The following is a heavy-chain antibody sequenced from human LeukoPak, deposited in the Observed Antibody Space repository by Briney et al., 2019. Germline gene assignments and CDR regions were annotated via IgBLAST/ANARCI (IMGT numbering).Heavy chain of an antibody. CDR3: ATQYCSSTSCYPYWVDY. J-gene: IGHJ4*02. Sequence: GASVKVSCKASGYTFTSYGISWVRQAPGQGLEWMGWISTYNGNTNYAQKLHGRVTMTTDTSTSKAYMELRSLRSDDTAVYYCATQYCSSTSCYPYWVDYWGQGTLVTVSS. D-gene: IGHD2-2*01. V-gene: IGHV1-18*01. CDR2: ISTYNGNT. CDR1: GYTFTSYG.